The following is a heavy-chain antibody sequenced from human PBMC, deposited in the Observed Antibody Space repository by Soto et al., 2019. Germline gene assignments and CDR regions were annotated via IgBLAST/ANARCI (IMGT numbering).Heavy chain of an antibody. CDR3: ARDRSSWYGDAFDI. J-gene: IGHJ3*02. D-gene: IGHD6-13*01. V-gene: IGHV3-53*01. CDR1: GFTVSSNY. CDR2: IYSGGST. Sequence: GGSLRLSCAASGFTVSSNYMSWVRQAPGKGLEWVSVIYSGGSTYYADSVKGRFTISRDNSKNTLYLQMNSLRAEDTAVYYCARDRSSWYGDAFDIWGQGTMVTVSS.